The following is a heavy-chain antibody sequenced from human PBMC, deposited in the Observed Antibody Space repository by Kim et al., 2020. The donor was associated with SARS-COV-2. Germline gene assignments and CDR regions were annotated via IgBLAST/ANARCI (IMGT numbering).Heavy chain of an antibody. D-gene: IGHD4-17*01. J-gene: IGHJ4*02. CDR3: ARCPTPSTVTLLDY. CDR1: GGTFSSYA. Sequence: SVTVSCKASGGTFSSYAISWVRQAPGQGLEWMGGIIPIFGTANYAQKFQGRVTITADESTSTAYMELSSLRSEDTAVYYCARCPTPSTVTLLDYWGQGTLVTVSS. CDR2: IIPIFGTA. V-gene: IGHV1-69*13.